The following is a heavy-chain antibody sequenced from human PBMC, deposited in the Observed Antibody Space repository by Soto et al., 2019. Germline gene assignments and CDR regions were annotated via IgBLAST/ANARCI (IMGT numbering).Heavy chain of an antibody. CDR3: AKDPYYDITIYYFDY. CDR1: GFTFSSYA. CDR2: ISGSGGST. Sequence: PGGSLRLSCAASGFTFSSYAMSWVRQAPGKGLEWVSAISGSGGSTYYADSVKGRFTISRDNSKNTLYLQMNSLRAEDTAVYYCAKDPYYDITIYYFDYWGQGTLVTVSS. J-gene: IGHJ4*02. D-gene: IGHD3-9*01. V-gene: IGHV3-23*01.